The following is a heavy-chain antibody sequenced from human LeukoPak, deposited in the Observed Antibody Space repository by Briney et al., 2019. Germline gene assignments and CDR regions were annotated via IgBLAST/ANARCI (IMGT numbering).Heavy chain of an antibody. CDR1: GNTISSGYY. D-gene: IGHD1-26*01. CDR2: VYHSGST. J-gene: IGHJ4*02. CDR3: ARPPTHNSGSYYY. V-gene: IGHV4-38-2*02. Sequence: PSETLSLTCTVSGNTISSGYYWDWIRQPPGKGLQWIGIVYHSGSTYYNQSLKSRITISVDTSKNQFSLKLSSVTAADTAVYYCARPPTHNSGSYYYWGQGTLVTVSS.